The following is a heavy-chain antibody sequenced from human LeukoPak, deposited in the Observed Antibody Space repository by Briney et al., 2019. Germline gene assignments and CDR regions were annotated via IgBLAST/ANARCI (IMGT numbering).Heavy chain of an antibody. Sequence: SETLSLTCTVSGGSISSSSYYWGWIRQPPGKRLEWIGSIYYSGSTYYNPSLKSRVTISVDTSKNQFSLKLSSVTAADTAVYYCARHSAYYDSSNFGYWGQGTLVTVSS. D-gene: IGHD3-22*01. CDR2: IYYSGST. V-gene: IGHV4-39*01. CDR3: ARHSAYYDSSNFGY. J-gene: IGHJ4*02. CDR1: GGSISSSSYY.